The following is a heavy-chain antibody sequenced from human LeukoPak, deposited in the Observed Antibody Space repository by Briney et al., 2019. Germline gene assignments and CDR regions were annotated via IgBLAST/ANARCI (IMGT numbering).Heavy chain of an antibody. CDR2: IKQDGSEK. J-gene: IGHJ4*02. CDR3: AKDWANGDYIDH. D-gene: IGHD2-8*01. V-gene: IGHV3-7*01. Sequence: GGSLRLSCAASGFTFSSYLMSWVRQAPGKGLEWVANIKQDGSEKYYVDSVKGRFTISRDNSKNTLSLQMNSLRADDTAVYYCAKDWANGDYIDHWGQGTLVTVSS. CDR1: GFTFSSYL.